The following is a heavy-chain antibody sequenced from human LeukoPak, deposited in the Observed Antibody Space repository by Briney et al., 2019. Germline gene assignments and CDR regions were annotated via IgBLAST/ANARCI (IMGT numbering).Heavy chain of an antibody. CDR2: IRANSGST. J-gene: IGHJ4*02. D-gene: IGHD3-22*01. CDR1: GFTFSNYG. V-gene: IGHV1-18*01. Sequence: GASVKVSCKVSGFTFSNYGISWVRQAPGQGLEWMGWIRANSGSTNYVQTFQDRVTMTTDTSTSTVYLELRSLRSADTAVYFCASRRGYDPYYFDFWGQGTLVTVSS. CDR3: ASRRGYDPYYFDF.